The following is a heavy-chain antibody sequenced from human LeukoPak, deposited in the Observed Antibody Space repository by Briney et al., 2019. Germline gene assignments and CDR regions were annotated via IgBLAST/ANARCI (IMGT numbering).Heavy chain of an antibody. CDR1: GVTFSSDA. CDR3: AKALQVVVPEGDAFDI. D-gene: IGHD2-15*01. CDR2: VSGSGGST. V-gene: IGHV3-23*01. J-gene: IGHJ3*02. Sequence: GGTLRLSCTASGVTFSSDAMSWVRNPQGPGLDWVSAVSGSGGSTYYADSVKGRFTISRDNSKNTLYLQMNSLRAEDTAVYYCAKALQVVVPEGDAFDIWGQGTMVTVSS.